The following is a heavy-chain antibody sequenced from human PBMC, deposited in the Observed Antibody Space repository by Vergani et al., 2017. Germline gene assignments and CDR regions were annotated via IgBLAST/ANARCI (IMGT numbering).Heavy chain of an antibody. CDR2: ISGSGGST. Sequence: EVQLVESGGGLVKPGGSLRLSCAASGFTFSSYAMSWVRQAPGKGLEWVSAISGSGGSTYYADSVKGRFTISRDNSKNTLYLQMNSLRAEDTAVYYCAKEEGGYCSGGSCSFDYWGQGTLVTVSS. V-gene: IGHV3-23*04. J-gene: IGHJ4*02. CDR1: GFTFSSYA. D-gene: IGHD2-15*01. CDR3: AKEEGGYCSGGSCSFDY.